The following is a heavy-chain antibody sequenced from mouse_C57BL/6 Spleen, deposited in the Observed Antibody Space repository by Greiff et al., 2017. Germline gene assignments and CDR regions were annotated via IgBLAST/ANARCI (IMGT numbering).Heavy chain of an antibody. J-gene: IGHJ4*01. CDR3: ARGYYYGSSYDAMDY. CDR2: IHPSGSDT. D-gene: IGHD1-1*01. V-gene: IGHV1-74*01. Sequence: QVQLQQPGAELVKPGASVKVSCKASGYTFTSYWMHWVKQRPGQGLEWIGRIHPSGSDTNYNQKFKGKATLTVDNSSSTAYMPLSSLTSEDSAVYYCARGYYYGSSYDAMDYWGQGTSVTVSS. CDR1: GYTFTSYW.